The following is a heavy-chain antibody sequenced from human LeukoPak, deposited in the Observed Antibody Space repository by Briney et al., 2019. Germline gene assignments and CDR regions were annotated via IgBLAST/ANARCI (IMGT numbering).Heavy chain of an antibody. J-gene: IGHJ4*02. CDR1: GDSISSSNYY. CDR3: ARRRGGYPFDY. D-gene: IGHD2-15*01. CDR2: IYYSGST. Sequence: SETLSLTCTVSGDSISSSNYYWGWIRQPPGKGLEWIGSIYYSGSTYYNPSLKSRVTISVDTSKNQFSLKLSPVTAADTAVYYCARRRGGYPFDYWGQGTLVTVSS. V-gene: IGHV4-39*01.